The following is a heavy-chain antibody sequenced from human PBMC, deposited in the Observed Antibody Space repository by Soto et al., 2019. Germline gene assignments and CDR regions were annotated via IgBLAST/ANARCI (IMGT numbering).Heavy chain of an antibody. CDR1: GFTFSSYA. CDR2: IKSKTDGGTT. CDR3: TTDFPPYYYDSSGHPGGFDY. D-gene: IGHD3-22*01. V-gene: IGHV3-15*07. J-gene: IGHJ4*02. Sequence: GGSLRLSCAASGFTFSSYAMHWVRQAPGKGLEWVGRIKSKTDGGTTDYAAPVKGRFTISRDDSKNTLYLQMNSLKTEDTAVYYCTTDFPPYYYDSSGHPGGFDYWGQGTLVTVSS.